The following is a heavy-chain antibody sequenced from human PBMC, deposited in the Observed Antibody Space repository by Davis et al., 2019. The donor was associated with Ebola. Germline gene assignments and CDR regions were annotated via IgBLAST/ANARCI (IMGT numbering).Heavy chain of an antibody. V-gene: IGHV4-61*05. D-gene: IGHD3-10*01. CDR1: GGSISSSSYY. CDR3: ARLSMVRGSMDV. Sequence: SETLSLTCTVSGGSISSSSYYWGWIRQPPGKGLEWIGYIYYSGSTNYNPSLKSRVTISVDTSKNQFSLKLSSVTAADTAVYYCARLSMVRGSMDVWGQGTTVTVSS. CDR2: IYYSGST. J-gene: IGHJ6*02.